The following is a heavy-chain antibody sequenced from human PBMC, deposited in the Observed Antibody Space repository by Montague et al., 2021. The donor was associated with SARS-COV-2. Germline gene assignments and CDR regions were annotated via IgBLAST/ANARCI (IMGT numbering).Heavy chain of an antibody. CDR3: AKDHSWLVRGDYFDY. J-gene: IGHJ4*02. CDR1: GFTFSSYA. Sequence: SCSDSGFTFSSYAMSWVRQAPGKGLEWVSAISGSGGSTYYADSVKGRFTISRDNSKNTLYLQMNSLRAEDTAVYYCAKDHSWLVRGDYFDYWGQGTLVTVSS. V-gene: IGHV3-23*01. CDR2: ISGSGGST. D-gene: IGHD6-19*01.